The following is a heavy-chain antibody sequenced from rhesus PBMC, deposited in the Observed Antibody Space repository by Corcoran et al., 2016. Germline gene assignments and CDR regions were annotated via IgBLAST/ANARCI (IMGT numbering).Heavy chain of an antibody. Sequence: QVTLKESGPALVKPTQTLTLTCTFSGFSLTTSGMGVAWIRQPPGKALEWLALNYWDDDKCYSTSLKSRLTISKDTSKNQVVLTMTNMDPVDTATYYCARGVWGSSYFDYWGQGVLVTVSS. CDR3: ARGVWGSSYFDY. V-gene: IGHV2-174*01. D-gene: IGHD3-34*01. CDR1: GFSLTTSGMG. CDR2: NYWDDDK. J-gene: IGHJ4*01.